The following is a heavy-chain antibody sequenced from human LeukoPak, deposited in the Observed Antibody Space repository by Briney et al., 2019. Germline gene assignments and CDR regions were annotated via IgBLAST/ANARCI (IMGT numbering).Heavy chain of an antibody. CDR2: ISGTGGST. J-gene: IGHJ3*02. Sequence: GGSLRLSCATSEFTFSNYAMTWVRQAPGKGLEWVSTISGTGGSTYYADSVKGRFTISRDNSKNTMYLQMNSLRAEDTAVYFCIKVIMFAFDIWGQGTMVTVSS. CDR1: EFTFSNYA. CDR3: IKVIMFAFDI. V-gene: IGHV3-23*01. D-gene: IGHD3-10*02.